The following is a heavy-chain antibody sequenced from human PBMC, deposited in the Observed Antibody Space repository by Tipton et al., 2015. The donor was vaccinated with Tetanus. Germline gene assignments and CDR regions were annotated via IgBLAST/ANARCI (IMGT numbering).Heavy chain of an antibody. CDR3: ARHVEQLVPYYYYYMDV. V-gene: IGHV4-39*01. D-gene: IGHD6-6*01. CDR1: GGSISSSSYY. Sequence: LRLSCTVSGGSISSSSYYWGWIRQPPGKGLEWIGSIYYSGSTYYNPSLKSRLTISVDTSKNQFPLKLSSVTAADTAVYYCARHVEQLVPYYYYYMDVWGEGTTVTVSS. J-gene: IGHJ6*03. CDR2: IYYSGST.